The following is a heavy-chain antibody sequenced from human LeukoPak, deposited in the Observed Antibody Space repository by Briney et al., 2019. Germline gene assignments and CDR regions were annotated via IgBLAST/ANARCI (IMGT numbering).Heavy chain of an antibody. V-gene: IGHV5-51*01. CDR2: IYPGGSET. CDR1: GYSFTSYW. Sequence: GESLKISCKGSGYSFTSYWIGWGRQMRGEGLEWMGIIYPGGSETRYSPSLQGHVTISADKSITTAYLQWSSLKASDTAMYYCAKLGAYSSSWYGFFAYWGQGTLVAVSS. D-gene: IGHD6-13*01. CDR3: AKLGAYSSSWYGFFAY. J-gene: IGHJ4*02.